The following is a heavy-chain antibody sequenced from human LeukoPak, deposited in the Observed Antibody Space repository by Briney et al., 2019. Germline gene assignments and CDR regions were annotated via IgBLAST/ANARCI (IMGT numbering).Heavy chain of an antibody. J-gene: IGHJ4*02. D-gene: IGHD4-23*01. CDR3: SSSGGHSGESFDY. Sequence: SETLSLTCTVSGGSISPFYWNWIRQPPGKGLEWIGYIYYTGGTSYSPSLNSRATISVDTSKNQFSLKMSSVTAADTAVYYRSSSGGHSGESFDYWGQGTLVTVSS. V-gene: IGHV4-59*12. CDR1: GGSISPFY. CDR2: IYYTGGT.